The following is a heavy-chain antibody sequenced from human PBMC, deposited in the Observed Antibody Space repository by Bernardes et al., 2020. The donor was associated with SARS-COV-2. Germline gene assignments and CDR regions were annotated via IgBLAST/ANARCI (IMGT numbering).Heavy chain of an antibody. CDR2: VYYSGST. J-gene: IGHJ5*01. Sequence: SEPLSLTCTVSGGSISPFYWSWFRQPPGKGPEWIGHVYYSGSTNYNPSLKGRVTISVDRSKNQFSLKLNSVTAADTAVYFCARRYMGASDFWGHGALVTVSS. V-gene: IGHV4-59*08. CDR3: ARRYMGASDF. CDR1: GGSISPFY. D-gene: IGHD1-26*01.